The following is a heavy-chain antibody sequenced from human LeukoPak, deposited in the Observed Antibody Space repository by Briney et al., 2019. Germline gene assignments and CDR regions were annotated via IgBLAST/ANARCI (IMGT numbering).Heavy chain of an antibody. CDR1: GGSISSYY. J-gene: IGHJ3*02. V-gene: IGHV4-59*12. Sequence: SETLSLTCTVSGGSISSYYWSWIRQPPGKGLEWIGYIYHSGSTYYNPSLKSRVTISVDRSKNQFSLKLSSVTAADTAVYYCAREGSTHAFDIWGQGTMVTVSS. CDR3: AREGSTHAFDI. D-gene: IGHD2-15*01. CDR2: IYHSGST.